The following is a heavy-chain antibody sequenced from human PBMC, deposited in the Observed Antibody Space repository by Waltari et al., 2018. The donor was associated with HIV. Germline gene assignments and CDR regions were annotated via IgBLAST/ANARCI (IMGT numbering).Heavy chain of an antibody. D-gene: IGHD4-17*01. CDR1: GFSIATYG. CDR2: SSGSGGGT. Sequence: EVKLLESGGGLIQQGGSLRLSCAPSGFSIATYGMSWVRQVPGKGLDWVASSSGSGGGTHYADSVRGRFTISRDTSKNTVSLHMNSLRAEDTATYYCTTCDSGEKSYYYYSGMDVWGQGTTVIVSS. J-gene: IGHJ6*02. CDR3: TTCDSGEKSYYYYSGMDV. V-gene: IGHV3-23*01.